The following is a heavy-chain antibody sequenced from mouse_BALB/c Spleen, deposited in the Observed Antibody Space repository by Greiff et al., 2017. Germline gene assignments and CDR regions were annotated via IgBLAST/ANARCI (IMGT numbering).Heavy chain of an antibody. Sequence: EVKLVESGGGLVQPGGSRKLSCAASGFTFSSFGMHWVRQAPEKGLEWVAYISSGSSTIYYADTVKGRFTISRDNPKNTLFLQMTSLRSEDTAMYYCARKGIYYGNLYAMDYWGQGTSVTVSS. CDR2: ISSGSSTI. CDR1: GFTFSSFG. J-gene: IGHJ4*01. V-gene: IGHV5-17*02. CDR3: ARKGIYYGNLYAMDY. D-gene: IGHD2-1*01.